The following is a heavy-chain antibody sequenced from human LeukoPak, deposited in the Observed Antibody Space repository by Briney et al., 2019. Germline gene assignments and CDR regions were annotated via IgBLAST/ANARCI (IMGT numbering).Heavy chain of an antibody. D-gene: IGHD3-10*01. CDR2: IYYSGIS. CDR3: TGKYYYGSWSYSDY. Sequence: PSETLSLTCTVSGGSISRSNYYWTWIRQPPGKGLEWIGSIYYSGISYDNPSLKSRVTLSEDTSKNQFSLKLSSVTAADTAVYYCTGKYYYGSWSYSDYWGQGILVTVSS. CDR1: GGSISRSNYY. J-gene: IGHJ4*02. V-gene: IGHV4-39*01.